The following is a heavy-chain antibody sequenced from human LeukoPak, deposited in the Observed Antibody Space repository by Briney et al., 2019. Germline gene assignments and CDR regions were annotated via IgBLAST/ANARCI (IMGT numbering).Heavy chain of an antibody. CDR2: IHYTGST. CDR1: SGSISTYY. D-gene: IGHD1-26*01. Sequence: PSETLSLTCTVSSGSISTYYWSWIRQPPGKRLEWIGFIHYTGSTNYNPSLKSRVTISVDTSKNQFSLKLNCVTAADTAVYFCARSSGSRYYIDYWGQGALVTVSS. CDR3: ARSSGSRYYIDY. J-gene: IGHJ4*02. V-gene: IGHV4-59*01.